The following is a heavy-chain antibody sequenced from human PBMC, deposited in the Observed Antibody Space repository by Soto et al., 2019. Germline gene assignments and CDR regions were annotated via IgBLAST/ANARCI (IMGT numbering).Heavy chain of an antibody. V-gene: IGHV1-69*12. Sequence: QVQLVQSGAEVKKPGSSVKVSCKASGDTYSSYEINWVRQAPGLGLEWMGGIVPVYGTANYAPKFQGRVTLIADVSTGTTYMELSSLRSEDTAVYFCAREAAPHSRCWHYWGQGTLVTVSS. CDR3: AREAAPHSRCWHY. D-gene: IGHD6-13*01. CDR2: IVPVYGTA. CDR1: GDTYSSYE. J-gene: IGHJ4*02.